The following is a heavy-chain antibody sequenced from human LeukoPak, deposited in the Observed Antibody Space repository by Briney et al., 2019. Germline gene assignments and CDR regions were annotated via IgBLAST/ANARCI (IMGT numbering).Heavy chain of an antibody. CDR1: GYTFTSYG. V-gene: IGHV1-18*01. CDR2: ISAYNGNT. CDR3: ARDNPSSPYYYDSSGYYYPFDY. J-gene: IGHJ4*02. D-gene: IGHD3-22*01. Sequence: ASVKVSCKASGYTFTSYGISWVRQAPGQGLEWMGWISAYNGNTNYAQKLQGRVTMTTDTSTSTAYMELRSLRSDGTAVYYCARDNPSSPYYYDSSGYYYPFDYWGQGTLVTVSS.